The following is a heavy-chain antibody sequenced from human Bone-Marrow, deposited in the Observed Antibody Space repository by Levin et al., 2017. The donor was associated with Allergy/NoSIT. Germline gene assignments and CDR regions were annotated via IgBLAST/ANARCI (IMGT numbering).Heavy chain of an antibody. CDR3: ARDRDYYDSSGYDIVYYGMDV. V-gene: IGHV4-30-4*01. D-gene: IGHD3-22*01. CDR2: IYSSGNT. CDR1: GASISSNDYY. J-gene: IGHJ6*02. Sequence: PSETLSLTCTVSGASISSNDYYWSWIRQPPGKGLEWIGYIYSSGNTHYNPSLKSRVTMSLDASKNQISLKLNSVTAADTAVYYCARDRDYYDSSGYDIVYYGMDVWGQGTRSPSP.